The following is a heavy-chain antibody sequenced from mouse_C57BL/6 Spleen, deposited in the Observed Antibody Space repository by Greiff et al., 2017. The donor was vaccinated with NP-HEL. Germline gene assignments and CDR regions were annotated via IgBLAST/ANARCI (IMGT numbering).Heavy chain of an antibody. CDR1: GYTFTSYW. J-gene: IGHJ2*01. D-gene: IGHD1-1*01. CDR3: ARSGDLRYFDY. Sequence: QVQLQQSGAELVRPGSSVKLSCKASGYTFTSYWMHWVKQRPIQGLEWIGNIDPSDSETHYNQKFKDKATLTVDKSSSTAYMQLSSLTSEDSAVYYCARSGDLRYFDYWGQGTTLTVSS. V-gene: IGHV1-52*01. CDR2: IDPSDSET.